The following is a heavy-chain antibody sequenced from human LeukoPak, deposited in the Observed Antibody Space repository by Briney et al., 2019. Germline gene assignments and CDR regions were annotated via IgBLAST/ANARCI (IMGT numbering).Heavy chain of an antibody. Sequence: PGGSLRLSCAASGFTFSSYSMNWVRQAPGKGLEWVSSISSSSSYIYYADSVKGRFTISRDNAKNSLYLQMNSLRAEDTAVYYCARAMYSSSWYPDYWGQGTLVTVSS. CDR3: ARAMYSSSWYPDY. V-gene: IGHV3-21*01. D-gene: IGHD6-13*01. CDR1: GFTFSSYS. J-gene: IGHJ4*02. CDR2: ISSSSSYI.